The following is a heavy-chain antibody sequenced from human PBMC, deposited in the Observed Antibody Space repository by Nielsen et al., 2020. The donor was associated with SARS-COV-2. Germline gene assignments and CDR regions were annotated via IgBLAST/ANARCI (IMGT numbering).Heavy chain of an antibody. V-gene: IGHV4-59*08. CDR2: IFYIGTT. CDR3: ARGGEYYDILTGYRPPDY. Sequence: SETLSLTCSVSGAASMSSYWWTWIRRPPGKGLEWIGNIFYIGTTSYSPSLKSRVSISVDTSKSQFSLKLSSVTAADTAVYYCARGGEYYDILTGYRPPDYWGQGTLVTVSS. J-gene: IGHJ4*02. CDR1: GAASMSSYW. D-gene: IGHD3-9*01.